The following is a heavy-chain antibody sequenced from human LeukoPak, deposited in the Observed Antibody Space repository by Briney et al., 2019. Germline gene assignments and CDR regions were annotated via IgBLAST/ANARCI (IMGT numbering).Heavy chain of an antibody. CDR1: GYTFTGYG. J-gene: IGHJ4*02. V-gene: IGHV1-18*01. Sequence: ASVKVSCKASGYTFTGYGISWVRQASGHGLEWMGWISDYSGHTNYAQKFQGRVTMTTDTSTNTAHMELRSLISDDTAVYYCARDRYGTGSYDYWGQGTLVAVSS. CDR3: ARDRYGTGSYDY. CDR2: ISDYSGHT. D-gene: IGHD3-10*01.